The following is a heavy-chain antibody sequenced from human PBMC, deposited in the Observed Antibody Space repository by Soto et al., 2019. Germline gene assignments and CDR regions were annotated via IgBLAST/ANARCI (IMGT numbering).Heavy chain of an antibody. V-gene: IGHV3-21*01. CDR2: ISADSGFI. Sequence: EVQLLESGGGLVRPGGSLRLSCEASGFTFSSYMMNWVRQAPGQGLEWFSAISADSGFIYYADSVKGRFTISRDNAKNSLYLQMNSLRAEDTAVYYCAREIVRSRDGYNYFDYWGQGTLVTVSS. J-gene: IGHJ4*02. D-gene: IGHD5-12*01. CDR3: AREIVRSRDGYNYFDY. CDR1: GFTFSSYM.